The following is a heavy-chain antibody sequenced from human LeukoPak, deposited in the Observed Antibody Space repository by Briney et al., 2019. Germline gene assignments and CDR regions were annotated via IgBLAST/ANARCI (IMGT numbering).Heavy chain of an antibody. CDR2: IYPGDSDT. D-gene: IGHD2-2*01. Sequence: PGESLKISCKGSGYNFTSYWIGWVRQMPGEGLEWMGIIYPGDSDTRYSPSFQGQVIISADESISTAYLQWSSLKASDTAMYYCARRYCSSTSCYAGSDYWGQGTLVTVSS. J-gene: IGHJ4*02. CDR3: ARRYCSSTSCYAGSDY. CDR1: GYNFTSYW. V-gene: IGHV5-51*01.